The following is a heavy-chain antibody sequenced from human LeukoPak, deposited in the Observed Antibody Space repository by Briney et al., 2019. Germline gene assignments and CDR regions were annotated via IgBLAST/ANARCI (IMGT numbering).Heavy chain of an antibody. CDR1: GGSFSGYY. J-gene: IGHJ6*03. Sequence: PSETPSLTCAVYGGSFSGYYWNWIRQPPGKGLEWIGEINHSGSTNYNPSLKSRVTISVDTSKNQFSLKLSSVTAADTAVYYCARLHPLRRGHYYYYMDVWGKGTTVTVSS. D-gene: IGHD4-17*01. CDR3: ARLHPLRRGHYYYYMDV. CDR2: INHSGST. V-gene: IGHV4-34*01.